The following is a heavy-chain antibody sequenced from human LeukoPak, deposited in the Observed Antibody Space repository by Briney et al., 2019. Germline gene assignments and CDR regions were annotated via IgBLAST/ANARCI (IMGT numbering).Heavy chain of an antibody. D-gene: IGHD4-11*01. J-gene: IGHJ6*02. V-gene: IGHV5-51*01. CDR1: GYDFRSYW. Sequence: GESLEISCKASGYDFRSYWIVWVRQVPGDGLECLGIIYPDDSDARYSPSHQGQVTISVDNSVNTAYLQWGGLTASDTAIYYCARLTGTLAPPDIFGLDVWGQGTSVIVSS. CDR3: ARLTGTLAPPDIFGLDV. CDR2: IYPDDSDA.